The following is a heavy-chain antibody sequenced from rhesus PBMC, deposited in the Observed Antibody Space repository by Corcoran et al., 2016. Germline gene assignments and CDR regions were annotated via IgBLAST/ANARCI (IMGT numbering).Heavy chain of an antibody. J-gene: IGHJ4*01. CDR1: GGSVSSSNW. D-gene: IGHD4-17*01. CDR2: ISGSSGST. CDR3: ARVKGNYDP. V-gene: IGHV4-65*01. Sequence: QVQLQESGPGLVKPSETLSLTCAVSGGSVSSSNWWSWIHQPPGKGLEWIGYISGSSGSTYYNPALKSRVTISTDTSKNQFSLKLSSVTAADTAGYYCARVKGNYDPWGQGVLVTVSS.